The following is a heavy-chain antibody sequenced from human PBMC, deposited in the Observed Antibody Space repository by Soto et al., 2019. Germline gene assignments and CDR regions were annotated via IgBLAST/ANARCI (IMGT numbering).Heavy chain of an antibody. J-gene: IGHJ4*02. D-gene: IGHD2-8*02. CDR1: QFAFSSHV. Sequence: EVHLLESGGGLVQPGGSLRLSCAASQFAFSSHVMNWVRQAPGKGLEWVSGISAGGSSTYYADSVKGRFTISSDNSKNTLFLQMNTLRAEDTAVYYCASWADVSETTWWGPLDYWGQGTLVTVSS. CDR2: ISAGGSST. V-gene: IGHV3-23*01. CDR3: ASWADVSETTWWGPLDY.